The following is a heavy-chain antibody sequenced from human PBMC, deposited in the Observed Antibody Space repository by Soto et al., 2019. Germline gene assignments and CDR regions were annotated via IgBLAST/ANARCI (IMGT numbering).Heavy chain of an antibody. Sequence: SGGSLRLSCAASGFTFSSYAMHWVRQAPGKGLEWVAVISYDGSNKYYADSVKGRFTISRDNSKNTLYLQMNSLRAEDTAVYYCARSGVGYDSSGYYYGYWGQGTLVTVSS. J-gene: IGHJ4*02. CDR3: ARSGVGYDSSGYYYGY. D-gene: IGHD3-22*01. CDR2: ISYDGSNK. CDR1: GFTFSSYA. V-gene: IGHV3-30-3*01.